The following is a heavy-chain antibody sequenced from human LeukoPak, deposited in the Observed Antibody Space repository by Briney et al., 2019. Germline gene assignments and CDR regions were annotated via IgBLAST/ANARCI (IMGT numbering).Heavy chain of an antibody. Sequence: SDTLSLTCTVSGGSISSYYWSWIRQPPGKGLEWIEYIYYSGSTHYNPSLKSRAAISVDTSKNHFSLKLSSVTAADTAVYYCARVLAVAGTPFDYWGQGTLVTVSS. D-gene: IGHD6-19*01. CDR3: ARVLAVAGTPFDY. CDR1: GGSISSYY. CDR2: IYYSGST. V-gene: IGHV4-59*07. J-gene: IGHJ4*02.